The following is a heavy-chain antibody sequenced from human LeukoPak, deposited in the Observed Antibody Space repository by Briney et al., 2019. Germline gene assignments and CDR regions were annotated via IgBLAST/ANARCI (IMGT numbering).Heavy chain of an antibody. D-gene: IGHD6-13*01. CDR1: GESFRGYY. CDR3: ARASIAAAGP. Sequence: PSETLSLTCAVYGESFRGYYWSWIRQPPGKGLEWIGEINHSGSTNYNPSLKSRVTISVDTSKNQFSLKLSSVTAADTAVYYCARASIAAAGPWGQGTLVTVSS. V-gene: IGHV4-34*01. J-gene: IGHJ5*02. CDR2: INHSGST.